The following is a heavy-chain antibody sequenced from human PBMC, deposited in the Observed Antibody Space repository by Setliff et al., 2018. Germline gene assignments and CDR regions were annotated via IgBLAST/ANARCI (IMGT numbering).Heavy chain of an antibody. J-gene: IGHJ4*02. CDR3: VRAPRLEWILPTFDY. D-gene: IGHD3-3*01. V-gene: IGHV1-18*01. CDR2: ISADNYKTNHLERFTADDGKT. Sequence: ASVKVSCKASGYSFTPFGISWVRQAPGQGLEWMGWISADNYKTNHLERFTADDGKTKYVQKFQGRVTMTTDTSTRTTYMELRSLRSDDTAVYYCVRAPRLEWILPTFDYWGQGTPVTVSS. CDR1: GYSFTPFG.